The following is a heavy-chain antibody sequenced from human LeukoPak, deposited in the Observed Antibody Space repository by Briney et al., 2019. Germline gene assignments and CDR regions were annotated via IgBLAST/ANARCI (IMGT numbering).Heavy chain of an antibody. V-gene: IGHV1-18*04. CDR1: GYSFSTHW. CDR3: ARVPGVEQFLDP. D-gene: IGHD1/OR15-1a*01. Sequence: AASVKVSCKASGYSFSTHWMHWVRQAPGQGLEWMGWISAYNGNTNYAQKLQGRVTMTTDTSTSTAYMELRSLRSDDTAVYYCARVPGVEQFLDPWGQGTLVTVSS. CDR2: ISAYNGNT. J-gene: IGHJ5*02.